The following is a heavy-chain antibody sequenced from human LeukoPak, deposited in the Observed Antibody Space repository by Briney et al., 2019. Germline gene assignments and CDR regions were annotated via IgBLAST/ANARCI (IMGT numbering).Heavy chain of an antibody. V-gene: IGHV3-23*01. D-gene: IGHD3-10*01. Sequence: PGGSLRLSCAASGFTFSSYGMSWVRQAPGKGLDWVSAISGSGGSTYYADSVKGRFTISRDNSKNTLYLQMNSLRAEDTAVYYCAKEHITMVRGENDYWGQGTLVTVSS. CDR2: ISGSGGST. CDR3: AKEHITMVRGENDY. CDR1: GFTFSSYG. J-gene: IGHJ4*02.